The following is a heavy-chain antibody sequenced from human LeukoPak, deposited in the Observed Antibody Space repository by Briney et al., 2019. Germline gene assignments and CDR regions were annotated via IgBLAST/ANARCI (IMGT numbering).Heavy chain of an antibody. J-gene: IGHJ4*02. CDR3: SRAYSTGWLGINDF. V-gene: IGHV3-49*04. CDR2: IRNKANGGTA. D-gene: IGHD6-19*01. CDR1: GFTFSDYA. Sequence: GGSLRLSCTASGFTFSDYAITWVRQAPGKGLEWVGFIRNKANGGTADYAASVKGRFTISRNDSKTIAYLQMNSLKNEDTAVYFCSRAYSTGWLGINDFWGQGALVTVSS.